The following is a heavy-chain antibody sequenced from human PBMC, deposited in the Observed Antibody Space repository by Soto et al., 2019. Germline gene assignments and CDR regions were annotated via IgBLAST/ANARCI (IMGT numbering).Heavy chain of an antibody. Sequence: SETLSLTCRVSDGSMNSDSSYWGWIRQPPGKGLEWIGVINHSGSTYHNLSLKGRVTMSVDASRNQFSLKLTSMTAADTAVYYCARLGGYVSVGYFYLWDSWGQGTLVTVSS. V-gene: IGHV4-39*01. D-gene: IGHD3-22*01. J-gene: IGHJ4*02. CDR2: INHSGST. CDR1: DGSMNSDSSY. CDR3: ARLGGYVSVGYFYLWDS.